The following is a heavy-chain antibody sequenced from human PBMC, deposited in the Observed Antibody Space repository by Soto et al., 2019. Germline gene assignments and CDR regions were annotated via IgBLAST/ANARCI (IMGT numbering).Heavy chain of an antibody. CDR2: IYYTGST. CDR1: CGSVRSSGYY. D-gene: IGHD2-8*01. CDR3: ARKEVAGMAPRRWFAP. Sequence: SETLSLTCTVSCGSVRSSGYYWGWIRQPPGKGLEWIGTIYYTGSTYYNPSLESRVTIFGGTSRNEFALILSSVTAADTALYYCARKEVAGMAPRRWFAPWGQGTLVTVSS. J-gene: IGHJ5*02. V-gene: IGHV4-39*01.